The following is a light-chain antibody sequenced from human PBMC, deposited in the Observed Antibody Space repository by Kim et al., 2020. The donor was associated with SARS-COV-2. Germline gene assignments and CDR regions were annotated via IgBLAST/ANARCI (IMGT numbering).Light chain of an antibody. CDR3: QQANSFPYS. V-gene: IGKV1-12*01. J-gene: IGKJ2*03. CDR1: QDIGRW. Sequence: SASVGDRVTITSRASQDIGRWLVWYQQKPGKVPNLLIYAASSLQSGVPSRFSGSGSGTDFTLTIISLQPEDFATYYCQQANSFPYSFGQGTKLE. CDR2: AAS.